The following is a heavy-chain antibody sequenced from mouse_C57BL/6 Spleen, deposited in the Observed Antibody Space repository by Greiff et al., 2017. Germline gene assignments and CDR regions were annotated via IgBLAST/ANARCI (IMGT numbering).Heavy chain of an antibody. V-gene: IGHV1-59*01. CDR3: ASGPLDD. CDR1: GYTFTSYW. CDR2: IDPSASYT. Sequence: VQLQQPGAELVRPGTSVKLSCKASGYTFTSYWMHWVKQRPGQGLEWIGVIDPSASYTNYNQKFKGKATLTVDTSSSTAYMQLSSLTSEDSAVYYCASGPLDDWGQGTTLTVSS. J-gene: IGHJ2*01.